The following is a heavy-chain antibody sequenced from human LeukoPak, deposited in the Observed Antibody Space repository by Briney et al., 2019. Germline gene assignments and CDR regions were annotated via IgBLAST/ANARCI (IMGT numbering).Heavy chain of an antibody. D-gene: IGHD6-13*01. J-gene: IGHJ4*02. CDR3: ARKQQLVLDY. CDR1: GFTFSSYN. V-gene: IGHV3-48*04. CDR2: ISSSGSTI. Sequence: GGSLRLSCAASGFTFSSYNMNWVRQAPGKGLEWVSYISSSGSTIYYADSVKGRFTISRDNAKNSLYLQMNSLRAEDTAVYYCARKQQLVLDYWGQGTLVTVSS.